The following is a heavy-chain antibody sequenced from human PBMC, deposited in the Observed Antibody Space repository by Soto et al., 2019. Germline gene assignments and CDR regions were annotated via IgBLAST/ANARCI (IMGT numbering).Heavy chain of an antibody. CDR3: ARDHPLSCSSTSCPIYYYYYGMDV. CDR2: IWYDGSNK. J-gene: IGHJ6*02. V-gene: IGHV3-33*01. D-gene: IGHD2-2*01. CDR1: GFTFSSYG. Sequence: AVGSLRLSCAASGFTFSSYGMHWVRQAPGKGLEWVAVIWYDGSNKYYADSVKGRFTISRDNSKNTLYLQMNSLRAEDTAVYYCARDHPLSCSSTSCPIYYYYYGMDVWGQGTTVTVS.